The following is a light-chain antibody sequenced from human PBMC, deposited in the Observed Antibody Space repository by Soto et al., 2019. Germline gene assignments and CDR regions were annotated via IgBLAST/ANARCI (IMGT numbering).Light chain of an antibody. J-gene: IGKJ4*01. CDR3: QQYNSYS. Sequence: DIQMTQSPSTLSSSVGDIVTITCRASQSISSWLAWYQQKPGKAPKLLIYDASSLESGVPSRFSGSGSGTEFTLTISSLQPDDFATYYCQQYNSYSFGGGTKVDIK. CDR1: QSISSW. CDR2: DAS. V-gene: IGKV1-5*01.